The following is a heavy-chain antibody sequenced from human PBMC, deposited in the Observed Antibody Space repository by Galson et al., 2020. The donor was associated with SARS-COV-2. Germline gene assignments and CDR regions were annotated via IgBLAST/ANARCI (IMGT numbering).Heavy chain of an antibody. V-gene: IGHV2-70*01. Sequence: SGPTLVKPTQTLTLTCTFSGFSLSTSGMCVSWIRQPPGKALEWLALIDWDDEKYYSTSLKTRLTISKDTSKNQVGLTMTNMDPVDTATYYCARIRYDILTCYLYGMDVCGVGTTVTVSS. CDR1: GFSLSTSGMC. J-gene: IGHJ6*02. CDR2: IDWDDEK. D-gene: IGHD3-9*01. CDR3: ARIRYDILTCYLYGMDV.